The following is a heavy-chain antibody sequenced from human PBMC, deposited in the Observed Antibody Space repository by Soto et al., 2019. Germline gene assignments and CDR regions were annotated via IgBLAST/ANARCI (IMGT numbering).Heavy chain of an antibody. Sequence: SETLSLTCTVSDGSISNFYWSWIRQPPGKGLEWIGYISSSGNTNYNPSLKSRVSISVDTSKNQFSLTLTSVTAADTAVYYCARAPMVLTRSYFDSWGQGTPVTVSS. D-gene: IGHD3-22*01. V-gene: IGHV4-59*01. CDR2: ISSSGNT. CDR1: DGSISNFY. CDR3: ARAPMVLTRSYFDS. J-gene: IGHJ4*02.